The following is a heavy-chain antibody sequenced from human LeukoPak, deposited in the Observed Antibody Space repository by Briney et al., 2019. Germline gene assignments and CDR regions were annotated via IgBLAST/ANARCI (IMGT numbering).Heavy chain of an antibody. V-gene: IGHV3-23*01. CDR3: AARYCSSTSCYGIY. CDR2: ISGSGGST. J-gene: IGHJ4*02. CDR1: GFTFSSYA. D-gene: IGHD2-2*01. Sequence: GGSLRLSCAASGFTFSSYAMSWVRQAPGKGLEWVSAISGSGGSTYYADSVKGRFTISRDNSKNTLYLQMNSLRAEDTAVYYCAARYCSSTSCYGIYWGQGTLVTVSS.